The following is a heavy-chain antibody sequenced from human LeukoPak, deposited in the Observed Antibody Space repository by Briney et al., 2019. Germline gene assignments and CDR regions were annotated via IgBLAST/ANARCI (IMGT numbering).Heavy chain of an antibody. CDR1: GFTFRDAW. D-gene: IGHD3-10*01. CDR2: ISYDGSNK. CDR3: AKDGWKGSGSFYDY. V-gene: IGHV3-30*18. J-gene: IGHJ4*02. Sequence: HPGGSLRLSCAASGFTFRDAWMTWVRQAPGKWLEWVAVISYDGSNKYYADSVKGRFTISRDNSKNTLYLQMNSLRAEDTAVYYCAKDGWKGSGSFYDYWGQGTLVTVSS.